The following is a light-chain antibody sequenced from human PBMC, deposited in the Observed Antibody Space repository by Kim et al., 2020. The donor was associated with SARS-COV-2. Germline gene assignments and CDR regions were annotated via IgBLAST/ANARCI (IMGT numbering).Light chain of an antibody. CDR3: QQYAASPFT. Sequence: EIVLTQSPGPLSLSPGERATLSCRASQSVSGSHLAWYQQKPGQTPRILIYDASSRVTGISDRFSGSGSGTDFTLTISRLQPEDFAVYYCQQYAASPFTFGGGTKVEIK. J-gene: IGKJ4*01. CDR2: DAS. V-gene: IGKV3-20*01. CDR1: QSVSGSH.